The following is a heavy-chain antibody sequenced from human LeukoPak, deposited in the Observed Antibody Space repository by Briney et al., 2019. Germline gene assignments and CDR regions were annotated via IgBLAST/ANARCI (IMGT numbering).Heavy chain of an antibody. CDR2: ISGSGGST. D-gene: IGHD3-3*01. CDR3: AKDLTPAYYDFWSGYSAGPKSLIDY. Sequence: PGGSLRLSCAASGFTFSSYAMSWVRQAPGKGLEWVSAISGSGGSTYYADSVKGRFTISRDNSKNTLYLQMNSLRAEDTAVYYCAKDLTPAYYDFWSGYSAGPKSLIDYWGQGTLVTVSS. CDR1: GFTFSSYA. V-gene: IGHV3-23*01. J-gene: IGHJ4*02.